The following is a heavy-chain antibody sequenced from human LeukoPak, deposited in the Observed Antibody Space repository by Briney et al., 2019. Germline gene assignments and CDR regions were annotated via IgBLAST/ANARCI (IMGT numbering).Heavy chain of an antibody. CDR1: GYTFTSYG. D-gene: IGHD6-19*01. J-gene: IGHJ4*02. CDR3: AREYSSGYPACFDY. Sequence: ASVKVSCKASGYTFTSYGISWVRQAPGQGLEWMGWISVYNGNTNYAQKFQGRVTMTTDTSTSTAYMELRSLGSDDTAVYYCAREYSSGYPACFDYWGQGTLVTVSS. V-gene: IGHV1-18*01. CDR2: ISVYNGNT.